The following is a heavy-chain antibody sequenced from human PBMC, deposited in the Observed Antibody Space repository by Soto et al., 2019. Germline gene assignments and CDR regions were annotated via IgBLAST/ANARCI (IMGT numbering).Heavy chain of an antibody. D-gene: IGHD3-22*01. CDR3: ARVRPNYYYGMDV. Sequence: QLQLQESGPGLVKPSETLSLTCTVSGGSISSSSYYWGWIRQPPGKGLEWIGSIYYSGSTYYNPSLTSRVTISVDTSKNQFSLKLSSVTAADTAVYYCARVRPNYYYGMDVWGQGTTVTVSS. CDR2: IYYSGST. J-gene: IGHJ6*02. V-gene: IGHV4-39*01. CDR1: GGSISSSSYY.